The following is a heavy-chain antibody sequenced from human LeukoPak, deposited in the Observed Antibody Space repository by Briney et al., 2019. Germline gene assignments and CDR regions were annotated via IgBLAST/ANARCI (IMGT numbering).Heavy chain of an antibody. CDR1: GFTFSSYA. CDR2: ISYDGSNK. J-gene: IGHJ3*02. CDR3: ARGDEPPDVAFDI. V-gene: IGHV3-30*04. Sequence: GRSLRLSCAASGFTFSSYAMHWVRQAPGKGLEWVAVISYDGSNKYYADSVKGRFTISRDNSKNTLYLHMNSLRAEDTAVYYCARGDEPPDVAFDIWGQRTIVTVSS.